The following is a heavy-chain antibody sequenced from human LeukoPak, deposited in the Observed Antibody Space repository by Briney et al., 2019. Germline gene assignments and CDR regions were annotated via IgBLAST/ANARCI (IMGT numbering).Heavy chain of an antibody. CDR3: ASGIDPSLVTFFDY. CDR1: GLTVSNNY. V-gene: IGHV3-66*01. D-gene: IGHD1-26*01. J-gene: IGHJ4*02. CDR2: IYSGGGT. Sequence: GGSLRLSCASSGLTVSNNYMSWVRKAPGKGLEWVSIIYSGGGTYYPDSVKGRFTVSRDNSKNTLYLQMNSLRAEDTAVYYCASGIDPSLVTFFDYWGQGTLVTVSS.